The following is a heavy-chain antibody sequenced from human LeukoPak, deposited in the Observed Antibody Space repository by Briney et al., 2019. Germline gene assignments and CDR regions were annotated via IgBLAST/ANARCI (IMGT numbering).Heavy chain of an antibody. CDR1: GFTFTSSA. Sequence: SVKVSCKASGFTFTSSAMQWVRQARGQRLEWIGWIVVGSGNTNYAQKFQGRVTITRNTSISTAYMELSSLRSEDTAVYYCARSPTYDFWSGYTNWFDPWGQGTLVTVSS. D-gene: IGHD3-3*01. CDR3: ARSPTYDFWSGYTNWFDP. CDR2: IVVGSGNT. J-gene: IGHJ5*02. V-gene: IGHV1-58*02.